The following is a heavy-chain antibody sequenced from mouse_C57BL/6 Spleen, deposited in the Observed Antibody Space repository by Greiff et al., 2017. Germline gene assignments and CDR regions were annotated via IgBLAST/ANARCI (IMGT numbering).Heavy chain of an antibody. D-gene: IGHD1-1*01. CDR2: IDPSDSYT. CDR1: GYTFTSYW. Sequence: QVQLQQPGAELVKPGASVKLSCKASGYTFTSYWMQWVNQRPGQGLEWIGEIDPSDSYTNYNQKFKGKATLTVDTSSSTAYMQLSSLTSEDSAVYYWARSYGSSLWFAYWGQGTLVTVSA. V-gene: IGHV1-50*01. J-gene: IGHJ3*01. CDR3: ARSYGSSLWFAY.